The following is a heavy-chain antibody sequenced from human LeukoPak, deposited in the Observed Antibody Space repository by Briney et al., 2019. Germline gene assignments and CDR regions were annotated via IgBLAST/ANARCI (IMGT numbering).Heavy chain of an antibody. CDR3: ASMSGYYPSYYFDY. V-gene: IGHV1-18*01. CDR2: ISAYNGNI. Sequence: ASVKVSCKASGYTFIIYGIPWVRQAPGQGLEWLGWISAYNGNIDYAQKLQGRVTLTTDTSTSTAYMEVRSLRSDDTAVYYCASMSGYYPSYYFDYWGQGTLVTVSS. CDR1: GYTFIIYG. J-gene: IGHJ4*02. D-gene: IGHD3-3*01.